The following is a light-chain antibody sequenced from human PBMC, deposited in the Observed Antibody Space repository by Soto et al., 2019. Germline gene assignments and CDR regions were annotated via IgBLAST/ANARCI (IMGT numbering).Light chain of an antibody. CDR2: DAS. CDR3: QQYNEWPRS. J-gene: IGKJ1*01. Sequence: DIQMTQSPSTLSASVGDRVTITCRASQSISSWLAWYQQKPGKAPKLLIYDASSLESGVPSRFSGSGSGTEFTLTISSLQSEDFAIYYCQQYNEWPRSFGQGTKVDIK. V-gene: IGKV1-5*01. CDR1: QSISSW.